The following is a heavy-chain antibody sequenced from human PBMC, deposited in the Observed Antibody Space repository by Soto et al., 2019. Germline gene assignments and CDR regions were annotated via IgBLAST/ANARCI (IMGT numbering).Heavy chain of an antibody. CDR1: GGSISSGGYY. Sequence: SETLSLTCTVSGGSISSGGYYWSWIRQHPGKGLEWIGYIYYSGSTYYNPSLKSRVTISVDTSKNQFSLKLSSVTAADTAVYYCARGTLSRYFDWLPKFDYWGQGTLVTVS. V-gene: IGHV4-31*03. J-gene: IGHJ4*02. CDR3: ARGTLSRYFDWLPKFDY. D-gene: IGHD3-9*01. CDR2: IYYSGST.